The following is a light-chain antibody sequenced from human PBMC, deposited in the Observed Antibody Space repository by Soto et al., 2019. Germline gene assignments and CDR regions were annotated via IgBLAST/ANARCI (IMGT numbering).Light chain of an antibody. CDR1: SSDIGAYDY. CDR3: FSFITTSTHV. CDR2: EVN. V-gene: IGLV2-14*01. Sequence: QSALTQPASLSGSPGQSITISCTGTSSDIGAYDYVSWFQQHPGKAPKIMISEVNNRPSGVSNRFSGSKSSNTAYLTISGLQVEDEAEYFCFSFITTSTHVFGTGTKLTVL. J-gene: IGLJ1*01.